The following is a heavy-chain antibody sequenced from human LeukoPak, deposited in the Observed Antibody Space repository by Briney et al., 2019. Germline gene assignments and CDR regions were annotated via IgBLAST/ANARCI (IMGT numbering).Heavy chain of an antibody. V-gene: IGHV1-3*02. J-gene: IGHJ6*02. D-gene: IGHD2-15*01. Sequence: ASVKVSCKASGYSFTSYAMHWVRQAPGQRLEWMGWSSAGNGNTKYSQEFQGRVTITRDTSASTAYMELSSLRSEDTAVYYCARASGRNYYGMDVWGQGTTVTVSS. CDR3: ARASGRNYYGMDV. CDR2: SSAGNGNT. CDR1: GYSFTSYA.